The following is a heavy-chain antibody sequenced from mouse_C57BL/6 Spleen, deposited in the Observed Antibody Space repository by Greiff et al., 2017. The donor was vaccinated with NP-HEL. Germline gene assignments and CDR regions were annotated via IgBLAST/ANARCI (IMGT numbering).Heavy chain of an antibody. Sequence: QVQLQQPGAELVKPGASVKLSCKASGYTFTSYWMHWVKQRPGRGLEWIGRIDPNSGGTKYNEKFKSKATLTVDKPSSTAYMQLSSLTSEDSAVYDCAREGVYYGSSEYFDVWGTGTTVTVSS. V-gene: IGHV1-72*01. CDR2: IDPNSGGT. CDR1: GYTFTSYW. CDR3: AREGVYYGSSEYFDV. D-gene: IGHD1-1*01. J-gene: IGHJ1*03.